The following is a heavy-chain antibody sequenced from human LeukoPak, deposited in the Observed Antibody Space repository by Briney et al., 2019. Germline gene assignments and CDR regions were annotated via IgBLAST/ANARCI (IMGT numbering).Heavy chain of an antibody. CDR2: INHSGST. Sequence: PSETLSLTCAVYGGSFSGYYRSWIRQPPGKGLEWIGEINHSGSTNYNPSLKKRLTISVDTSKKQFSLKLSSVTAADTAGYYYARVGYDFWSGLSNWFDPWGQGTLVTVSS. J-gene: IGHJ5*02. CDR3: ARVGYDFWSGLSNWFDP. V-gene: IGHV4-34*01. CDR1: GGSFSGYY. D-gene: IGHD3-3*01.